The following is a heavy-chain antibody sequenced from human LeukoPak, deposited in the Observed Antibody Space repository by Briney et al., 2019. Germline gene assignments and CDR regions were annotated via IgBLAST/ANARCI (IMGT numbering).Heavy chain of an antibody. CDR2: IYYSGST. CDR1: GGSISSYY. J-gene: IGHJ4*02. D-gene: IGHD3-10*01. CDR3: ARLDKYNSGSYDY. Sequence: SSETLSLTCTVSGGSISSYYWSWIRQPPGKGLEWIGIIYYSGSTYYNPSLKSRVAISVDTSKNQFSLKLTSVTAADMAVYYCARLDKYNSGSYDYWGQGTLVTVSS. V-gene: IGHV4-59*04.